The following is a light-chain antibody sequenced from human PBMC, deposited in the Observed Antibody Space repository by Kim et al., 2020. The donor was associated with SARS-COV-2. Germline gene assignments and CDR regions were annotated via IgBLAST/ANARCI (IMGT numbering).Light chain of an antibody. CDR2: GRN. Sequence: SSELTQDPAVSVALGQTVRITCQGDSLRSYYATWYQQKPRQAPLLVIFGRNNRPLGIPDRFSGSTSGNTASLTISGAQAEDEADFYCQSRDSVGNVVFGGGTKVTVL. V-gene: IGLV3-19*01. CDR3: QSRDSVGNVV. CDR1: SLRSYY. J-gene: IGLJ2*01.